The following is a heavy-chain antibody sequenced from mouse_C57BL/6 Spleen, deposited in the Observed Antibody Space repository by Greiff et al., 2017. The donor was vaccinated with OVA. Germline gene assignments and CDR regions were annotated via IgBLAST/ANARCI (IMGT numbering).Heavy chain of an antibody. V-gene: IGHV1-15*01. Sequence: QVQLQQSGAELVRPGASVTLSCKASGYTFTDYEMHWVKQTPVHGLEWIGAIDPETGGTAYNQKFKGKAILTADKSSSTAYMELRSLTSEDSAVYYCARRVLGYARGYFDVWGTGTTVTVSS. CDR1: GYTFTDYE. J-gene: IGHJ1*03. CDR3: ARRVLGYARGYFDV. D-gene: IGHD6-5*01. CDR2: IDPETGGT.